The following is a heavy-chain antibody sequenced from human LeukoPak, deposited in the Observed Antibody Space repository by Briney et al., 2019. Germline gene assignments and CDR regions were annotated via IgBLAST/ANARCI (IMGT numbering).Heavy chain of an antibody. V-gene: IGHV3-30*18. Sequence: GGSLRLSCAASGFTFSSYGMHWVRQAPGKGLEWVAVISYDGSNKYYADSVKGRFTISRDNSKKTLYLQMNSLRAEDTAVYYCAKDRMGGCDNRGQGTLVTVSS. J-gene: IGHJ4*02. D-gene: IGHD1-26*01. CDR3: AKDRMGGCDN. CDR1: GFTFSSYG. CDR2: ISYDGSNK.